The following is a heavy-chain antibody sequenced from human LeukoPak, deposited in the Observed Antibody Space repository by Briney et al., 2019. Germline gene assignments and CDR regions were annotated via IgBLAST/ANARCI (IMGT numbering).Heavy chain of an antibody. D-gene: IGHD3-3*01. CDR1: GGSFSGYY. V-gene: IGHV4-34*01. J-gene: IGHJ6*02. CDR2: INHSGST. CDR3: ARVHPSYYDFWSGSNYYYGMDV. Sequence: SSESLSLTCAVYGGSFSGYYWSWIRQPPGKGLEWIGEINHSGSTNYNPSLKSRVTISVDTSKNQFSLKLSSVTAADTAVYYCARVHPSYYDFWSGSNYYYGMDVWGQGTTVTVSS.